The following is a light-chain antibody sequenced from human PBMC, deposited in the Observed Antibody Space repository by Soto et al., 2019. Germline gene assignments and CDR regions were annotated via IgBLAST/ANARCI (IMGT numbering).Light chain of an antibody. CDR2: GAS. J-gene: IGKJ5*01. Sequence: ETMMTQSPDTLSVSLGERATLSCRASQSVRSNLAWYQQKPGQAPRLLIYGASTRATGIPARFSGSGSGTGFTLAISSLQSEDLAVYYCQEYKNWPSITFGQGTRLEIK. CDR1: QSVRSN. V-gene: IGKV3-15*01. CDR3: QEYKNWPSIT.